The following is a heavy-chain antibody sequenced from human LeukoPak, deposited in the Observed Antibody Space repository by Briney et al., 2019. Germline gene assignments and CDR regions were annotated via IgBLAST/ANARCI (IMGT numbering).Heavy chain of an antibody. D-gene: IGHD2-2*01. Sequence: RASVKVSCKASGYTLTNYDISWVRQAPGQGLEWMGWISAYNGNTNYAQKLQGRVTMTTDTSTSTAYMELRSLRSDDTAVYYCARALGYCSSTSCLYDYWGQGTLVTVSS. CDR3: ARALGYCSSTSCLYDY. CDR2: ISAYNGNT. CDR1: GYTLTNYD. V-gene: IGHV1-18*01. J-gene: IGHJ4*02.